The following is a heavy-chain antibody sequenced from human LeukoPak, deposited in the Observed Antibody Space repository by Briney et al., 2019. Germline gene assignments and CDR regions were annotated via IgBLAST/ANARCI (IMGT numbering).Heavy chain of an antibody. V-gene: IGHV1-69-2*01. Sequence: GASVKVSYKPSGYTFSDYSIQWVRQAPGKGLEWMGRVDPADGDTDYAGKFQDRVTITADTSSDTTSMELSGLTSDDTAVYYCASTLIVVAHPWDYWGQGPLVIV. CDR2: VDPADGDT. CDR1: GYTFSDYS. J-gene: IGHJ4*02. CDR3: ASTLIVVAHPWDY. D-gene: IGHD2-15*01.